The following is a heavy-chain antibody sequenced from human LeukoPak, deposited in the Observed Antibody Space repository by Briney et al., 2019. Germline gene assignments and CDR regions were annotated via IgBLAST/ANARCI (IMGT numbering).Heavy chain of an antibody. CDR3: ARDFADGDGFDC. CDR2: IGSSTSTK. Sequence: GGSLRLSCAVSGFTFSSLSMNWVRQAPGKGLEWVSYIGSSTSTKYYADSVKGRFTISRDNAKSSLYLQMNSLRDEDTAVYYCARDFADGDGFDCWGLGTMVAVSS. V-gene: IGHV3-48*02. J-gene: IGHJ3*01. CDR1: GFTFSSLS.